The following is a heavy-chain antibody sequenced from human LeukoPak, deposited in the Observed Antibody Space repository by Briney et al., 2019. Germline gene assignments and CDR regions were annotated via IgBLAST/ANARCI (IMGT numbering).Heavy chain of an antibody. CDR3: ARVCGIAASRVDY. CDR2: INHSGST. Sequence: PSETLSLTCAVYGGSFSGYYWSWIRQPPGKGLEWIGEINHSGSTNYNPSLKSRVTISVDTSKNRFSLKLSSVTAADTAVYYCARVCGIAASRVDYWGQGTLVTVSS. D-gene: IGHD6-25*01. V-gene: IGHV4-34*01. J-gene: IGHJ4*02. CDR1: GGSFSGYY.